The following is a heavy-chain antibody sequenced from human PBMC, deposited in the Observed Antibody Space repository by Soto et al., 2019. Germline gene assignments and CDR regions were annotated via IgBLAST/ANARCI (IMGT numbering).Heavy chain of an antibody. CDR1: GYTLSELS. J-gene: IGHJ3*02. V-gene: IGHV1-24*01. CDR3: ATSPRGMAVFDI. D-gene: IGHD6-19*01. CDR2: LDPEDGET. Sequence: GASVKVSCKVSGYTLSELSMHWVRQAPGKGLEWMGGLDPEDGETIYAQKFQGRVTMTEDTSTDTAYMELSSLRSEDTAVYYCATSPRGMAVFDIWGQETMVTVSS.